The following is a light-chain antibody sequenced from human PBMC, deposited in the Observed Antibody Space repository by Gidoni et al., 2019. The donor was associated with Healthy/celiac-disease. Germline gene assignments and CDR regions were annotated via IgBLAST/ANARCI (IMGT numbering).Light chain of an antibody. V-gene: IGKV4-1*01. Sequence: IVMTQYPDSMAVSLGERATINLTSSQGVLCSSNNKKYLAWYQQKPGQPPKLLIYWSSTRESGVPARFSCSVSGTDFTLTISTLQAEDVAVYYCQQYYSTPDTFGQGTKLEIK. CDR1: QGVLCSSNNKKY. J-gene: IGKJ2*01. CDR3: QQYYSTPDT. CDR2: WSS.